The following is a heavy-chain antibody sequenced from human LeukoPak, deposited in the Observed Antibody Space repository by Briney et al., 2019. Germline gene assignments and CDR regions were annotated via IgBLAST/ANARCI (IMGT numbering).Heavy chain of an antibody. CDR1: GYSFTSYW. CDR3: ARRPDYGGNPYWYFDL. V-gene: IGHV5-51*01. CDR2: IYPGDSDT. Sequence: GESLKISCKGSGYSFTSYWIGWVRQMPGKGLEWMGIIYPGDSDTRYSPSFQGQVTISADKSISTAYLQWSSLKASDTAMYYCARRPDYGGNPYWYFDLWGRGTLVTVSS. J-gene: IGHJ2*01. D-gene: IGHD4-23*01.